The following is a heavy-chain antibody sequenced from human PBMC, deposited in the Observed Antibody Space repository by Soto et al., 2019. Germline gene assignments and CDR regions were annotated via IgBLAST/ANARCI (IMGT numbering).Heavy chain of an antibody. CDR1: GGTFSSYA. V-gene: IGHV1-69*13. CDR3: ARDRAYYYDSSGYYGHGSYYYYGMDV. J-gene: IGHJ6*02. Sequence: SVKVSCKASGGTFSSYAISWVREAPGQGLEWMGGIIPIFGTANYAQKFQGRVTITADESTSTAYMELSSLRSEDTAVYYCARDRAYYYDSSGYYGHGSYYYYGMDVWGQGTTVTVSS. D-gene: IGHD3-22*01. CDR2: IIPIFGTA.